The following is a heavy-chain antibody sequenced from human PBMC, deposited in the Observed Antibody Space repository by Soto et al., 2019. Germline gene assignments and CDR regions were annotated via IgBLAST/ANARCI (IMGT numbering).Heavy chain of an antibody. D-gene: IGHD3-10*01. CDR2: ISANNGDT. V-gene: IGHV1-18*01. CDR1: GYTFTSHG. CDR3: ARMVRVSSNDYCHNIDV. Sequence: QVQLVQSGAEVKKPGASVKVSCKASGYTFTSHGISWVRQAPGQGLEWMGWISANNGDTNYAQKFQGRVTVTTDTSTSTAYMDLRRLRSEDTSVYYCARMVRVSSNDYCHNIDVWGKGTTVTVSS. J-gene: IGHJ6*03.